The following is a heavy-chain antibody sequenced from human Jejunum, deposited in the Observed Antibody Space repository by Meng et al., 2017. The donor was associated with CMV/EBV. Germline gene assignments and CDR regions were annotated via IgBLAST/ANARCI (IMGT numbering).Heavy chain of an antibody. V-gene: IGHV3-23*03. D-gene: IGHD6-25*01. CDR3: AKDISFRRLLSGYYYGMDA. CDR1: SSSA. CDR2: ISSGSTIT. Sequence: SSSAMSWVRQAPGKGLEWVSIISSGSTITNYADSAKGRFTISRDNSKNTLYLQMNSLRAEDTAVYYCAKDISFRRLLSGYYYGMDAWGQGTTVTVSS. J-gene: IGHJ6*02.